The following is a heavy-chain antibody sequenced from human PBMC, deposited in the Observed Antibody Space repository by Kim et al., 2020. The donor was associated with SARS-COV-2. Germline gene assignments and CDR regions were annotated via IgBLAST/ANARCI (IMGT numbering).Heavy chain of an antibody. J-gene: IGHJ6*02. CDR3: AREDLERDYYYYGMDV. Sequence: SVKGRFTISRDNSKNTLYLQMNSLRAEDTAVYYCAREDLERDYYYYGMDVWGQGTTVTVSS. D-gene: IGHD1-1*01. V-gene: IGHV3-30*07.